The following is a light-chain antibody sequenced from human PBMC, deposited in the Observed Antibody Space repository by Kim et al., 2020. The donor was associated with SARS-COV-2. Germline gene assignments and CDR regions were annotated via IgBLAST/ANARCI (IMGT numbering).Light chain of an antibody. CDR2: RNN. Sequence: GQSVTISCSRSSSNIGSNYVYWYQQLPGTAPKLLIYRNNQRPSGVPDRFSGSKSGTSASLAISGLRSEDEADYYCAAWDDSLSGPVFGGGTQLTVL. CDR3: AAWDDSLSGPV. V-gene: IGLV1-47*01. CDR1: SSNIGSNY. J-gene: IGLJ3*02.